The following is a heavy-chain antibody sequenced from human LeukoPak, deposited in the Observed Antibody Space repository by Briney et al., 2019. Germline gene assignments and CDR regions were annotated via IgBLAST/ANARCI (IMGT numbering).Heavy chain of an antibody. V-gene: IGHV3-33*01. Sequence: SGGSLRLSCAASGFTFSSYAMHWVRQAPGKGLEWVALIGSDGNKKYYADSVKGRFSISRDNSNNTLYLQMNSLGGEDTAVYFCASGRYSSSWKDYWGQGTLVTVSS. D-gene: IGHD6-13*01. CDR1: GFTFSSYA. CDR2: IGSDGNKK. CDR3: ASGRYSSSWKDY. J-gene: IGHJ4*02.